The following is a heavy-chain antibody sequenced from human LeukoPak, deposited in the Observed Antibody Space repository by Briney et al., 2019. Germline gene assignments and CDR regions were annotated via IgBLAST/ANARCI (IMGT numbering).Heavy chain of an antibody. CDR1: GYTFTGYY. J-gene: IGHJ4*02. Sequence: ASVKVSRKASGYTFTGYYMHWVRQAPGQGLEWMGWINPNSGGTNYAQKFQGWVTMTGDTSISTAYMELSRLRSDDTAVYYCAREDYYDSSGYYYWGQGTLVTVSS. V-gene: IGHV1-2*04. CDR2: INPNSGGT. D-gene: IGHD3-22*01. CDR3: AREDYYDSSGYYY.